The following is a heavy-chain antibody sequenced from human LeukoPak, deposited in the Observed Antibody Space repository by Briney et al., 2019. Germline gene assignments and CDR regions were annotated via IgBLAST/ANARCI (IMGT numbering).Heavy chain of an antibody. CDR2: ISGDGGST. Sequence: GGSLRLSCAASGFTFDDYAMHWVRQAPGKGLEWVSLISGDGGSTYYADSVKSRFTISRDNSKNSLYLQMNSLRTEDTALYYCAKDLYGGNSELPSCMDVWGQGTTVTVSS. CDR1: GFTFDDYA. D-gene: IGHD4-23*01. J-gene: IGHJ6*02. CDR3: AKDLYGGNSELPSCMDV. V-gene: IGHV3-43*02.